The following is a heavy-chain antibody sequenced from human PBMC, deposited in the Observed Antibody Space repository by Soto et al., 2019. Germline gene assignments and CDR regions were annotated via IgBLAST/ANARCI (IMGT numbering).Heavy chain of an antibody. J-gene: IGHJ4*02. D-gene: IGHD3-10*01. CDR1: GFTFSSYA. V-gene: IGHV3-64D*08. CDR3: VKMLFWGSGRGLYYNYYFDY. Sequence: GESLKISCSASGFTFSSYAMHWVRQAPGKGLEYVSAISSNGGSTYYADSVKGRFTISRDNSKNTLYLQMSSLRAEDTAVYYCVKMLFWGSGRGLYYNYYFDYWGQGTLVTVSS. CDR2: ISSNGGST.